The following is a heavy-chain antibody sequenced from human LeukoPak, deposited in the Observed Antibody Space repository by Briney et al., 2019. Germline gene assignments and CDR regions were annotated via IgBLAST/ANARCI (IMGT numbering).Heavy chain of an antibody. J-gene: IGHJ4*02. CDR2: FDVIDSET. Sequence: ASVKVSCTVSGSSLSELSLYWVRQAPGKGLEWMGGFDVIDSETFYAQKFQGRVTMPEDSSTDTAYMELRSLTSDDTALYYCAAGRPYSLLDYWGQGTLVTVPS. V-gene: IGHV1-24*01. D-gene: IGHD5-18*01. CDR1: GSSLSELS. CDR3: AAGRPYSLLDY.